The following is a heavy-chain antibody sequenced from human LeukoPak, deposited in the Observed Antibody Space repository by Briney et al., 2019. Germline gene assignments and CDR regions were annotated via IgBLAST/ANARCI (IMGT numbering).Heavy chain of an antibody. V-gene: IGHV1-2*02. Sequence: ASVKVSCKASGYTFTGYYMHWVRQAPGQGREWMGWINPNSGGTNYAQKFQGRVTMTRDTSIRTAYMELSRLTSDDTAVYYCARVRGYGSGKNWFDPWGQGTLVTVSS. CDR2: INPNSGGT. CDR3: ARVRGYGSGKNWFDP. CDR1: GYTFTGYY. J-gene: IGHJ5*02. D-gene: IGHD3-10*01.